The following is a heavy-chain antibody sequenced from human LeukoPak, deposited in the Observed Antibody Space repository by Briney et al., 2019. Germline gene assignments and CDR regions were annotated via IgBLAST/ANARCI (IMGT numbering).Heavy chain of an antibody. V-gene: IGHV4-61*02. J-gene: IGHJ6*03. CDR3: VREYWNGIYMDV. Sequence: SETLSLTCTASGGSISNGIYYWNWIRQPAGKGLEWIGRIYNTGSTNYSPSLKSRVTISVDTSKNQFSLKLSSVTAADTAVYFCVREYWNGIYMDVRGKGATVTVSS. D-gene: IGHD1-1*01. CDR2: IYNTGST. CDR1: GGSISNGIYY.